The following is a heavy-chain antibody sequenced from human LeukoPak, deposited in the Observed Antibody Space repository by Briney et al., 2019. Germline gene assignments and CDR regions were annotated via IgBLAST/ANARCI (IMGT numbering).Heavy chain of an antibody. CDR1: GFTFNNYA. Sequence: GGSLRLSCAASGFTFNNYAMNWVRQAPGEGLEWVSSLSGGGETTYYADSAKGRFTISRDNSQNTLYLQMNSLRAEDTAVYYCARDYADYVGYFFFDYWGQGTLVTVSS. J-gene: IGHJ4*02. V-gene: IGHV3-23*01. CDR3: ARDYADYVGYFFFDY. D-gene: IGHD4-17*01. CDR2: LSGGGETT.